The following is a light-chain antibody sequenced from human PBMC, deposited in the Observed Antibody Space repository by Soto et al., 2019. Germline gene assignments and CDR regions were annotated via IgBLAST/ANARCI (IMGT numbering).Light chain of an antibody. Sequence: DIPMTQSPSTLSASVGDRGTITCRASQSISSYLAWYQQKPGKAPKLLIYKASSLQTGVPSRFSGSGSGTEFTLTMSRLQPDVFETYYCQQYNSYPWTFGQGTK. CDR1: QSISSY. CDR3: QQYNSYPWT. J-gene: IGKJ1*01. CDR2: KAS. V-gene: IGKV1-5*03.